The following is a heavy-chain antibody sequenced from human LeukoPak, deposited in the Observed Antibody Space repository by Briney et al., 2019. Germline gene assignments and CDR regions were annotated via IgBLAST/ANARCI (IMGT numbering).Heavy chain of an antibody. CDR3: AREGGYDKDFDY. D-gene: IGHD3-9*01. J-gene: IGHJ4*02. Sequence: ASVKVSCKASGYTFTSYAISWVRQAPGQGLEWMGWIRAYNGNTNYAQNLQGRVTMTTDISTSTAYMDLRSLRSDDTAVYYCAREGGYDKDFDYWGQGTLVTVSS. CDR1: GYTFTSYA. V-gene: IGHV1-18*01. CDR2: IRAYNGNT.